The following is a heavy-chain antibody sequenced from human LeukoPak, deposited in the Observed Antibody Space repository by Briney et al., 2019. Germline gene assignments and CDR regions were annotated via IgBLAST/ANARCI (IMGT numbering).Heavy chain of an antibody. CDR1: GYTFTSYW. Sequence: GESLKISCKCSGYTFTSYWIGWVRQMPGKGLEWMGISYPGDSDTRYSPSFQGQVTISADKSISTAYLQWSSLKASDTAMYYCARRKITMIVVADDHFDYWGQGTLVTVSS. J-gene: IGHJ4*02. D-gene: IGHD3-22*01. V-gene: IGHV5-51*01. CDR3: ARRKITMIVVADDHFDY. CDR2: SYPGDSDT.